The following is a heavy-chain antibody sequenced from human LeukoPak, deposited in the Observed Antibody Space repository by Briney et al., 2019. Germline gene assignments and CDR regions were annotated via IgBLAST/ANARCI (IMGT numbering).Heavy chain of an antibody. J-gene: IGHJ4*02. D-gene: IGHD2/OR15-2a*01. V-gene: IGHV3-7*01. CDR3: TSTVSGTTNY. CDR2: IKQDGSEK. CDR1: GFTFNRYW. Sequence: GGSLRLSCAASGFTFNRYWMSWVRQAPGKGLEWVANIKQDGSEKYYVDSVKGRFTISRDNSKNTLYLQMNSLRAEDTALYYCTSTVSGTTNYWGQGTLVTVSA.